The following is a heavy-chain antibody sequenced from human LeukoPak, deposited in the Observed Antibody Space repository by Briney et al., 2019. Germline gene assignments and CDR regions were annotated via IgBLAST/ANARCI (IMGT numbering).Heavy chain of an antibody. D-gene: IGHD3-22*01. CDR2: ISSGGST. Sequence: SETLSLTCTVSGGSISSSGYYWGWIRQPPGKGLEWIGSISSGGSTHYIPSLKSRVTISVDTSKNQFSLKLSSVTAADTAVYYCARRSYDGSGYYYADYWGQGTLVTVSS. CDR3: ARRSYDGSGYYYADY. J-gene: IGHJ4*02. V-gene: IGHV4-39*01. CDR1: GGSISSSGYY.